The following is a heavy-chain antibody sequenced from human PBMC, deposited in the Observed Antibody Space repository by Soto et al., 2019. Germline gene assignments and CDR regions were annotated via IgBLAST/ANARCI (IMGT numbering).Heavy chain of an antibody. D-gene: IGHD2-15*01. CDR3: AKKVPAALRLYYFFGLDV. CDR2: ISQSGTT. CDR1: GASISSGNR. V-gene: IGHV4-4*02. Sequence: QVQLQESGPGLVKPSGTLSLTCAVSGASISSGNRWTWVRQPPGEGLEWIGEISQSGTTKYNPSLASRVTISVDKSKNQFSLRLTSMTAADTAVYYCAKKVPAALRLYYFFGLDVWGQGTTVTVSS. J-gene: IGHJ6*02.